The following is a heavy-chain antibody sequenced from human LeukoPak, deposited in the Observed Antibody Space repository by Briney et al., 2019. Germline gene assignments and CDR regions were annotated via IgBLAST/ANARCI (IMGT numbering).Heavy chain of an antibody. V-gene: IGHV3-9*01. D-gene: IGHD4-23*01. Sequence: PGRSLRLSCAASVFTFDDYSMHWVRQAPGKGLEWVSSISWNSGIIGYADSVKGRFTISRDNAKNSLYLQMNSLRAEDTAFYYCAKDIRLRWTRFDAFDIWGQGTMVTVSS. J-gene: IGHJ3*02. CDR3: AKDIRLRWTRFDAFDI. CDR2: ISWNSGII. CDR1: VFTFDDYS.